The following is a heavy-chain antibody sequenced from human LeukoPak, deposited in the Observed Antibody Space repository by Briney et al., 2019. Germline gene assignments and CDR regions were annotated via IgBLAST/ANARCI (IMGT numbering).Heavy chain of an antibody. CDR1: GYTFTGYY. CDR3: ARALPHRRLMDTTMEQHWFDP. D-gene: IGHD5-18*01. V-gene: IGHV1-46*01. CDR2: INPSGGST. Sequence: ASVKVSCKTSGYTFTGYYMHWVRQAPGQGLEWMGLINPSGGSTRYAQKFQGRVTMTRDMSTSTVYMELGSLRSEDTAVYYCARALPHRRLMDTTMEQHWFDPWGQGTLVTVSS. J-gene: IGHJ5*02.